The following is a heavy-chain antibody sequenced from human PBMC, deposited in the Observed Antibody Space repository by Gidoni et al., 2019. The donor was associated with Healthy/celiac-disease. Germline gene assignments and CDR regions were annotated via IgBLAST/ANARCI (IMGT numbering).Heavy chain of an antibody. J-gene: IGHJ4*02. CDR3: VKGDIVATIYFDY. CDR1: GFTFSSYA. V-gene: IGHV3-64D*06. D-gene: IGHD5-12*01. Sequence: EVQLVESGGGLVQPGGSLRLSCSASGFTFSSYAMHWVRQAPGKGLEYVSAISSNGGSTYYADSVKGRFTISRDNSKNTLYLQMSSLRAEDTAVYYCVKGDIVATIYFDYWGQGTLVTVSS. CDR2: ISSNGGST.